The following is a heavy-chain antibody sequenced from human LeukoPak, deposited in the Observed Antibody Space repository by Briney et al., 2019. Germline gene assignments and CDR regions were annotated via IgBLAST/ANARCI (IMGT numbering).Heavy chain of an antibody. CDR2: INHSGST. Sequence: SSETLSLTCAVYGGSFSGYYWSRIRQPPGKGLEWIGEINHSGSTNYNPPLKSRVTISVDTSKNQFSLKLSSVTAADTAVYYCARFLVRGVHYYYGMDVWGQGTTVTVSS. J-gene: IGHJ6*02. V-gene: IGHV4-34*01. CDR1: GGSFSGYY. CDR3: ARFLVRGVHYYYGMDV. D-gene: IGHD3-10*01.